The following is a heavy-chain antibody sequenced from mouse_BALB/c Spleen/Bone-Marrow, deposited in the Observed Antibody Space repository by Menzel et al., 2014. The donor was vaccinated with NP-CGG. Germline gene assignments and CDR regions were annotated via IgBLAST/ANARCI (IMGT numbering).Heavy chain of an antibody. CDR2: IYPGDGDT. Sequence: QVQLKQSGAELARPGASVKLSCKASGYTLTSYWMQWVKQRPGQGLEWIGAIYPGDGDTRYTQKFKGKATLTADKSSSTAYMQLSSLASGDSAVYYCARTTMITTGGYYAMDYWGQGTSVTVSS. J-gene: IGHJ4*01. CDR3: ARTTMITTGGYYAMDY. CDR1: GYTLTSYW. D-gene: IGHD2-4*01. V-gene: IGHV1-87*01.